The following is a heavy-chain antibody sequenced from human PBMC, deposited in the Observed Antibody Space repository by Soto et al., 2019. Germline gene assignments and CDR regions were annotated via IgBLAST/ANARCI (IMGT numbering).Heavy chain of an antibody. D-gene: IGHD2-8*02. CDR2: INHSGST. CDR1: GGSFSGYY. Sequence: QVQLQQWGAGLLKPSETLSLTCAVYGGSFSGYYWTWIRQPPGTGLEWIGEINHSGSTNYNPSLKNRVTISVDTSKNQFSLKLTFVTAADTAEYYCARDKITGLFDYWGQGTLVTVSS. J-gene: IGHJ4*02. CDR3: ARDKITGLFDY. V-gene: IGHV4-34*01.